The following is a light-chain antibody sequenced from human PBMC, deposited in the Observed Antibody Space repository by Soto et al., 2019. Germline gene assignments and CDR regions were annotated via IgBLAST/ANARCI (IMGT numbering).Light chain of an antibody. V-gene: IGLV2-14*03. Sequence: SVLTQPASVSGSPGQSITISCTGTSSDVGAYNYVSWYQQHPGKAPKLMIYEVSNRPSGVSNRFSGSKSANTASLTISGLQAGDEADYYCSSYTSSSTWLFGGGTKVTVL. CDR1: SSDVGAYNY. CDR2: EVS. J-gene: IGLJ3*02. CDR3: SSYTSSSTWL.